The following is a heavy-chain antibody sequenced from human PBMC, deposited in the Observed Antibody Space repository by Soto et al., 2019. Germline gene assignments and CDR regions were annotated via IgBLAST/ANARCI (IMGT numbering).Heavy chain of an antibody. Sequence: PSETLSLTCTVSGYSISRGYYWGWIRQPPGKGLEWIGSIYHSGSTYYNPSLKSRVTISVDTSKNHLSLNLSLVTAADTAVYYCVRYRCIGWLGGKNNWFDPWGQGTLVTVSS. CDR2: IYHSGST. J-gene: IGHJ5*02. V-gene: IGHV4-38-2*02. CDR1: GYSISRGYY. CDR3: VRYRCIGWLGGKNNWFDP. D-gene: IGHD6-19*01.